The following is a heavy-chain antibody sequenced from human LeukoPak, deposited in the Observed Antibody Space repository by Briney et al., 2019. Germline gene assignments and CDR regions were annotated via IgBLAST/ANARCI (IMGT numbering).Heavy chain of an antibody. CDR2: ISSSGSIV. CDR1: GFTFSGFE. D-gene: IGHD3-3*01. Sequence: GGSLRLSCAASGFTFSGFEMNWVRQGPGKGLEWVSHISSSGSIVYYADSVKGRFTISRHSSKNTLYLQMNSLRGEDTAVYYCARFLGRITISGVVPYGMDVWGQGTTVTVSS. CDR3: ARFLGRITISGVVPYGMDV. J-gene: IGHJ6*02. V-gene: IGHV3-48*03.